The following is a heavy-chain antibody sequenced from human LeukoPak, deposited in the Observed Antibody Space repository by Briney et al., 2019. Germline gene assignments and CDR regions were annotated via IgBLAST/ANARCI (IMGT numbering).Heavy chain of an antibody. Sequence: GASVKVSCKASGYTFTSYYMHWVRQAPGQGLEWMGIINPSGGSTSYAQKFQGRVTMTRDTSTSTVYMELSSLRSEDTAVYYCASDPRPEGWFDPWGQGTLVTVSS. CDR1: GYTFTSYY. CDR2: INPSGGST. J-gene: IGHJ5*02. V-gene: IGHV1-46*01. CDR3: ASDPRPEGWFDP. D-gene: IGHD1-14*01.